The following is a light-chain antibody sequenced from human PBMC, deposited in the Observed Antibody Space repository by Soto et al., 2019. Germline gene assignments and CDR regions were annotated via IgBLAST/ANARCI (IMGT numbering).Light chain of an antibody. CDR2: RAS. Sequence: EIVMTQSPATLSVSPGERATLSCRASQSVSSNLAWYQQKPGQAPRLLIYRASTRATGIPARFSGSGSGTEFTLTISSLQAEDFAVYSCQQYNNWAPWTFGQGTKMEIK. V-gene: IGKV3-15*01. J-gene: IGKJ1*01. CDR3: QQYNNWAPWT. CDR1: QSVSSN.